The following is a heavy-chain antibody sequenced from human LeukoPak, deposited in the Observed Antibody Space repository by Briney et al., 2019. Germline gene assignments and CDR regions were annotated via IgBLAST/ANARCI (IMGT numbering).Heavy chain of an antibody. CDR1: GFTFSSYA. V-gene: IGHV3-23*01. CDR2: ISGSGGST. Sequence: GGTLRLSCAASGFTFSSYAMSWVRQAPGKGLEWVSAISGSGGSTYYADSVKGRFTISRDNSKNTLYLQMNSLRAEDTAVYYCAKSFWWFGEFSPSDIWGQGTMVTVSS. CDR3: AKSFWWFGEFSPSDI. D-gene: IGHD3-10*01. J-gene: IGHJ3*02.